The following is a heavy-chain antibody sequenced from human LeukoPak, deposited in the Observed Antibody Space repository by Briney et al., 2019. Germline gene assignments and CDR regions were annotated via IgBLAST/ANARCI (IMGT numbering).Heavy chain of an antibody. CDR3: ARDWNYYDSSGYYPRYYFDY. CDR1: GYTFTGYY. J-gene: IGHJ4*02. V-gene: IGHV1-2*02. D-gene: IGHD3-22*01. CDR2: INPNSGGT. Sequence: ASVKVSCKASGYTFTGYYMHWVRQAPGQGLEWMGWINPNSGGTNYAQKFQGRVTMTRDTSISTAYMELSRLRSDDTAVYYCARDWNYYDSSGYYPRYYFDYWGQRTLVTVSS.